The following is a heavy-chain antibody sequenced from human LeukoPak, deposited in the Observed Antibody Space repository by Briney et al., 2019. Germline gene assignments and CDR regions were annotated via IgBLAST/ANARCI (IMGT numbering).Heavy chain of an antibody. V-gene: IGHV3-49*03. Sequence: GGSLRLSCTASGFTFGDYAMSWFRQAPGKGLEWVGFIRSKAYGGTTEYAASVKGRFTISRDDSKSIAYLQMNSLKTEDTAVYYCTRGARRRTDAFDIWGQGTMVTVSS. D-gene: IGHD1-1*01. CDR3: TRGARRRTDAFDI. CDR1: GFTFGDYA. J-gene: IGHJ3*02. CDR2: IRSKAYGGTT.